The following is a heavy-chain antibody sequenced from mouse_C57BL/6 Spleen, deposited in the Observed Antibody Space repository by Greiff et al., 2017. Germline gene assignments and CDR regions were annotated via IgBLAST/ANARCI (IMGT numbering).Heavy chain of an antibody. J-gene: IGHJ2*01. Sequence: EVMLVESGGGLVKPGGSLKLSCAASGFTFSSYAMSWVRQTPEKRLEWVATISDGGSYTYYPDNVKGRFTISRDNAKNNLYLQMSHLKSEDTAMYYCARDKGAYYSNFDYWGQGTTLTVSS. CDR1: GFTFSSYA. CDR3: ARDKGAYYSNFDY. CDR2: ISDGGSYT. D-gene: IGHD2-5*01. V-gene: IGHV5-4*01.